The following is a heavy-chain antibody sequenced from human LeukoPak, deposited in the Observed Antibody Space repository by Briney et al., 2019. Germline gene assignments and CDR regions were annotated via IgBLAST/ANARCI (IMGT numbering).Heavy chain of an antibody. V-gene: IGHV3-30-3*01. CDR2: ISYDGSNK. D-gene: IGHD5-24*01. CDR1: GFTFSSYA. J-gene: IGHJ4*02. CDR3: AKGKETLY. Sequence: GGSLRLSCAASGFTFSSYATHWVRQAPGKGLEWVAVISYDGSNKYYADSVKGRFTISRDNSKNTLYLQMNSLRAEDTAVYYCAKGKETLYWGQGTLVTVSS.